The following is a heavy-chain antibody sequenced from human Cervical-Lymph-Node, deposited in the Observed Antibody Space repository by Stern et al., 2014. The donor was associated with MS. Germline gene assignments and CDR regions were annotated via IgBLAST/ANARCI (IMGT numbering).Heavy chain of an antibody. CDR2: INIYNGHT. D-gene: IGHD4-11*01. J-gene: IGHJ6*02. CDR1: GYTFTSYG. Sequence: QLVQSGAEVKKPGASLKVSCKASGYTFTSYGINWVRQAPGQGLEWMGWINIYNGHTNYSQNLQGRVTMTTDTSTSTAYMELRSLRSDDTAVYFCTRDLSTVTTYYFYGMDVWGQGTTVTVSS. V-gene: IGHV1-18*01. CDR3: TRDLSTVTTYYFYGMDV.